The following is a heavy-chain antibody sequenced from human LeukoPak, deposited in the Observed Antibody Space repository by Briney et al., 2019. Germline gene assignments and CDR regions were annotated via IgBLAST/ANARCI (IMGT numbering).Heavy chain of an antibody. Sequence: SDTLSLTCAVSGYSISSSNWWGWIRQPPGKGLEWIGYIYYSGSTYYNPSLKSRVTMSVDTSKNQFSLKLSSVTAVDTAVYYCARNLKEYYFDYWGQRTLVTVSS. J-gene: IGHJ4*02. D-gene: IGHD3-10*01. CDR3: ARNLKEYYFDY. CDR1: GYSISSSNW. V-gene: IGHV4-28*01. CDR2: IYYSGST.